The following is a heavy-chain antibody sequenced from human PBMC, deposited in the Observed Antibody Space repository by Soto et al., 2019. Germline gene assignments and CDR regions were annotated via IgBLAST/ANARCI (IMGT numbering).Heavy chain of an antibody. J-gene: IGHJ6*02. D-gene: IGHD6-19*01. CDR2: ISYDGSNK. V-gene: IGHV3-30*18. Sequence: QVQLVESGGGVVQPGRSLRLSCAASGFTFSSYGMHWVRQAPGKGLEWVAVISYDGSNKYYADSVKGRFTISRDNSXNXXYLQMNSLRAEDTAVYYCAKALRQWLVLDYYGMDVWGQGTTVTVSS. CDR1: GFTFSSYG. CDR3: AKALRQWLVLDYYGMDV.